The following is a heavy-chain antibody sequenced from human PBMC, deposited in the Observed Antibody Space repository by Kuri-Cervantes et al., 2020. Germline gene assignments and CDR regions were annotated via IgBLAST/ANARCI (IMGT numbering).Heavy chain of an antibody. CDR2: MNPNSGNT. Sequence: ASVNVSCKASGYTFTIYDINWVRQATGQGLEWMGWMNPNSGNTGYAQKFQGRVTMTRNTSISTAYMELSSLRSEDTAVYYCARVGDSSSWYRLSYYYGMDVLGQGTTVTVSS. CDR3: ARVGDSSSWYRLSYYYGMDV. J-gene: IGHJ6*02. V-gene: IGHV1-8*01. D-gene: IGHD6-13*01. CDR1: GYTFTIYD.